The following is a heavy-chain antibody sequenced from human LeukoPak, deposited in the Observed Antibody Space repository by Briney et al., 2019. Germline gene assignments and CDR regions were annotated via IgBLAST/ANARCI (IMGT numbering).Heavy chain of an antibody. CDR2: INHSGST. J-gene: IGHJ5*02. CDR1: GGSFSGYY. V-gene: IGHV4-34*01. D-gene: IGHD6-13*01. Sequence: SETLSLTCAVYGGSFSGYYWSWIRQPPGKGLEWIGEINHSGSTNYNPSLKSRVTISVDTSKNQFSLKLSSVTAADTAAYYCARGGIAAANWFDPWGQGTLVTVSS. CDR3: ARGGIAAANWFDP.